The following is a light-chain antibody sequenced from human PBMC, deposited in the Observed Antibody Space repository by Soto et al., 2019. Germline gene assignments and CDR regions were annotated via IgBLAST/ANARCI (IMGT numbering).Light chain of an antibody. CDR1: QSVSGN. CDR2: GAS. V-gene: IGKV3-15*01. CDR3: QQYNHWPFT. Sequence: EIVMTQSPATLSVSPGERATLSCRASQSVSGNLAWYQQKPGQAPMLLIYGASTRATGLPARFSGSGSGTEFTLTISSLQSEDFALYYCQQYNHWPFTFGPGTKVDIK. J-gene: IGKJ3*01.